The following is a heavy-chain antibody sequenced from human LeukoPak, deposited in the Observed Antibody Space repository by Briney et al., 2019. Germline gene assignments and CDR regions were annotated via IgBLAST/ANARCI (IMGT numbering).Heavy chain of an antibody. CDR2: INHSGST. J-gene: IGHJ3*02. CDR1: GGSFSGYY. Sequence: KPSETLSLTCAVYGGSFSGYYWSWIRQPPGKGLEWIGEINHSGSTNYNPSLKRRVTISVDTSKNQFSLKLSSVTAADTAVYYCALAVAGTRDAFDIWGQGTMVTVSS. D-gene: IGHD6-19*01. CDR3: ALAVAGTRDAFDI. V-gene: IGHV4-34*01.